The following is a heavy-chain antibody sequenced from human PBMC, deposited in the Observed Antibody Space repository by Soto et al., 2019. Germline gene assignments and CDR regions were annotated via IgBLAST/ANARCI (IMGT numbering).Heavy chain of an antibody. CDR3: ARDREAVDKAMANTIDY. V-gene: IGHV4-34*01. CDR1: GGSFSGYY. CDR2: INHSGST. D-gene: IGHD5-18*01. Sequence: QVQLQQWGAGLLKPSETLSLTCAVYGGSFSGYYWSWIRQPPGKGLEWIGEINHSGSTNYNPSLKSRVTISVDTSKNQFSLKLSSVTAADTAVYYCARDREAVDKAMANTIDYWGQGTLVTVSS. J-gene: IGHJ4*02.